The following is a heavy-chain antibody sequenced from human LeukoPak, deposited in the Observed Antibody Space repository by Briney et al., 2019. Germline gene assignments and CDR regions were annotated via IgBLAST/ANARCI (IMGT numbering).Heavy chain of an antibody. Sequence: GGSLRLSCAASGFTFSNYAMNWVRQAPGKGLEWVSGITGSSDSTYYAGSVKGRFTISRDNSKNTLYLQMSSLRADDTAVYCCAKAIVEASLWCIDLWGRGTLVTVSS. V-gene: IGHV3-23*01. J-gene: IGHJ2*01. D-gene: IGHD1-26*01. CDR1: GFTFSNYA. CDR2: ITGSSDST. CDR3: AKAIVEASLWCIDL.